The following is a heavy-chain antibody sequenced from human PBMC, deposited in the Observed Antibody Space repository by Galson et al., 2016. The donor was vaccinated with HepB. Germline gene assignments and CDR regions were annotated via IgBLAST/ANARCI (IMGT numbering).Heavy chain of an antibody. D-gene: IGHD3-3*01. J-gene: IGHJ6*02. Sequence: SVKVSCKASGYPFMSYAITWVRQSRGKGLEWVGWIAAYNGDTEYAQKLRDRVTLTTDTSTNTAHMELRSLTSDDTAVYYCAKGTTGCHSRFGVVTYGMDVWGQGTTVTVSS. CDR3: AKGTTGCHSRFGVVTYGMDV. CDR1: GYPFMSYA. V-gene: IGHV1-18*04. CDR2: IAAYNGDT.